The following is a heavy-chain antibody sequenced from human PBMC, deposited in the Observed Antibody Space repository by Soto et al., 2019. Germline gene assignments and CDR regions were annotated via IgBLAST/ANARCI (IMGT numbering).Heavy chain of an antibody. V-gene: IGHV1-2*04. CDR2: INPNSGGT. Sequence: GAVKVSGKASGYTFTVYYMHGVGQSPGQGREWMGCINPNSGGTNYAQKFQGWVTMTRDTSISTAYMELSRLRSDDTAVYYCARVNSSGWYGLDYWGQGTLVTVSS. D-gene: IGHD6-19*01. J-gene: IGHJ4*02. CDR3: ARVNSSGWYGLDY. CDR1: GYTFTVYY.